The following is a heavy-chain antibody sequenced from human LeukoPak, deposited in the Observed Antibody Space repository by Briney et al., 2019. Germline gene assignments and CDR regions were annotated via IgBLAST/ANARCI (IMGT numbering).Heavy chain of an antibody. CDR3: ARRYCSSTSCYYFDY. CDR2: INVNRGGT. D-gene: IGHD2-2*01. V-gene: IGHV1-2*02. CDR1: GYTFTDYY. J-gene: IGHJ4*02. Sequence: RASVRVSCKASGYTFTDYYMHWVRQAPGQGLEWMGWINVNRGGTNHAQRFQGRVTMTRDTSITTAYMELSRLESDDTAVYYCARRYCSSTSCYYFDYWGQGTLVTVSS.